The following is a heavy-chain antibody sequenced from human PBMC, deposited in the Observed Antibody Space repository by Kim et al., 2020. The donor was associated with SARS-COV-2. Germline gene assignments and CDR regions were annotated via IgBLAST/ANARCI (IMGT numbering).Heavy chain of an antibody. Sequence: SETLSLTCTVSGGSISSYYWSWIRQPPGKGLEWIGYIYYSGSTNYNPSLKSRVTISVDTSKNQFSLKLSSVTAADTAVYYCARHIAQPSIAVAGPLDYWGQGTLVTVSS. J-gene: IGHJ4*02. D-gene: IGHD6-19*01. CDR1: GGSISSYY. V-gene: IGHV4-59*08. CDR2: IYYSGST. CDR3: ARHIAQPSIAVAGPLDY.